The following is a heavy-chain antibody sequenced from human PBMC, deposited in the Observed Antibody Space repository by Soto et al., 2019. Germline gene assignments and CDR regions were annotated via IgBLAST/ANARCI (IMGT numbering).Heavy chain of an antibody. V-gene: IGHV1-18*04. D-gene: IGHD4-4*01. CDR3: ARDALGTETPSWLDP. Sequence: QVQLVQSGAEVKKPGASVKVSCKASGYTFTNYGISWVRQAPGQGLEWMGWISAYNGDTNYAQKVQGRVTMTTDTSTSTDKMELRSLRSDDTDIYYCARDALGTETPSWLDPWGQGTLVTVSS. CDR1: GYTFTNYG. CDR2: ISAYNGDT. J-gene: IGHJ5*02.